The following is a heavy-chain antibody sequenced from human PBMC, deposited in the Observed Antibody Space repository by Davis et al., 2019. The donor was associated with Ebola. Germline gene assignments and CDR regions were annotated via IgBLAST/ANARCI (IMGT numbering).Heavy chain of an antibody. CDR2: INSDGSST. CDR1: GFTFSNAW. J-gene: IGHJ5*02. D-gene: IGHD2-15*01. V-gene: IGHV3-74*01. CDR3: ARGNRYCSGDTCANWLDP. Sequence: HTGGSLRLSCAASGFTFSNAWMSWVRQAPGNGLVWVSRINSDGSSTSYADSVKGRFTISRDNAKNTLYVQMNSLRAEDTAVYYCARGNRYCSGDTCANWLDPWGQGTLVTVSS.